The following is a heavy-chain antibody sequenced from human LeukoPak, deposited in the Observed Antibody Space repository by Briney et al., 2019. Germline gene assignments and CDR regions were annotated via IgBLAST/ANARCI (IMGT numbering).Heavy chain of an antibody. V-gene: IGHV3-33*01. CDR3: ARASGPSDY. J-gene: IGHJ4*02. D-gene: IGHD3-10*01. CDR1: GFTFSTYG. CDR2: IWYDGSNK. Sequence: PGGSLRLSCAASGFTFSTYGMHWVRQAPGKGLEWVAVIWYDGSNKYYADSVKGRFTISRDNSKNTLYLQMNSLRAEDTAVYSCARASGPSDYWGQGTLVTVSS.